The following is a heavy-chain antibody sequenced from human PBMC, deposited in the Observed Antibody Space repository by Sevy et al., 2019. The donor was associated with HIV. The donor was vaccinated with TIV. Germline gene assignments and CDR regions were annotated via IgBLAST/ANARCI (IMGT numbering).Heavy chain of an antibody. J-gene: IGHJ5*02. V-gene: IGHV3-7*01. CDR3: ARWTIDCHSAKWFDP. CDR1: GFSFSSFW. D-gene: IGHD2-21*01. CDR2: IKEDGSEK. Sequence: GGSLRLSCAVSGFSFSSFWMSWVRQAPGKGLEWVADIKEDGSEKNYVDSVKGRFSISRDNAENSLYLQMSNVRVDDTAVYYCARWTIDCHSAKWFDPWGQGTLVTVSS.